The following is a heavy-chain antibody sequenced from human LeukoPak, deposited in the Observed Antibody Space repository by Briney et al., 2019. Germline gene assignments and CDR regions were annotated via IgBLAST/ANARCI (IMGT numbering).Heavy chain of an antibody. D-gene: IGHD3-10*01. CDR3: ARGSSPFYGSGSPYGMDV. Sequence: ASVKVSCKASGYTFTGYYMHWVRQAPGQGLEWMGWINPNSGGTNYAQKFQGWVTMTRDTSISTAYMELSRLRSDDTAVYYCARGSSPFYGSGSPYGMDVWGQGTTVTVSS. CDR2: INPNSGGT. J-gene: IGHJ6*02. V-gene: IGHV1-2*04. CDR1: GYTFTGYY.